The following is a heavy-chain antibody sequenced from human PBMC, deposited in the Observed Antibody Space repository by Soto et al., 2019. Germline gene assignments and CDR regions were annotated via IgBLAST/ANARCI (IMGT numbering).Heavy chain of an antibody. D-gene: IGHD3-22*01. V-gene: IGHV3-30*18. CDR2: ISYDGSNK. Sequence: PGGSLRLSCAASGFTFSSYGMHWVRQAPGKGLEWVAVISYDGSNKYYADSVKGRFTVSRDNSKNTLYLQMNSLRAEDTAVYYCAKGPYDSSGYYPYYFDYWGQGTLVTVSS. J-gene: IGHJ4*02. CDR3: AKGPYDSSGYYPYYFDY. CDR1: GFTFSSYG.